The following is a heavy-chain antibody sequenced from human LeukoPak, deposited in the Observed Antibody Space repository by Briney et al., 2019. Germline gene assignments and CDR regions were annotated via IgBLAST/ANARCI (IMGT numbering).Heavy chain of an antibody. CDR3: ARVRAGYSSS. CDR2: IYSGGST. V-gene: IGHV3-53*04. D-gene: IGHD6-13*01. Sequence: GGSLRLSCAASGFTFNNYAMNWVRQAPGKGLEWVSVIYSGGSTYYADSVKGRFTISRHNSKNTLYLQMNSLRAEDTAVYYCARVRAGYSSSWGQGTLVTVSS. J-gene: IGHJ4*02. CDR1: GFTFNNYA.